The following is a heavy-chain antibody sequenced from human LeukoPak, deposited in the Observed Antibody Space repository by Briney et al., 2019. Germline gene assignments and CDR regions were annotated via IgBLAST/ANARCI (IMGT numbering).Heavy chain of an antibody. CDR1: GYTFTSYY. J-gene: IGHJ4*02. CDR3: AILDDGGNSGGTFDY. CDR2: INPSGGST. Sequence: GASVKVSCKASGYTFTSYYMHWVRQAPGQGLEWMGIINPSGGSTSYAQKFQGRVTMTMDTSSSTVYMELSSLRSEDTAVYYCAILDDGGNSGGTFDYWGQGTLVTVSS. V-gene: IGHV1-46*01. D-gene: IGHD4-23*01.